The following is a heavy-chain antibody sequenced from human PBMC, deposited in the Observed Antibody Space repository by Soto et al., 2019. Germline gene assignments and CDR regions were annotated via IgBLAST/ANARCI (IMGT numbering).Heavy chain of an antibody. CDR2: SSNSGTFI. CDR1: GFSISDHY. Sequence: GGSLRLSCAPSGFSISDHYRSWIRQAPGKGLEGVSYSSNSGTFIKYADSVKGRFSISIDNAKTSLYLEINSLRGEDTAIYYCVRSGDNYNVLDYWGQGTPVTVSS. CDR3: VRSGDNYNVLDY. J-gene: IGHJ4*02. D-gene: IGHD3-10*02. V-gene: IGHV3-11*03.